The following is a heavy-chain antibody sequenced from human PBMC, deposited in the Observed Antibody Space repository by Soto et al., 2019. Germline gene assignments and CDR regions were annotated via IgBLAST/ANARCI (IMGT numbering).Heavy chain of an antibody. CDR3: SKDYSGIY. Sequence: EVQLLESGGGLVQPGGSLRLSCAASGFTFSSQAMSWVRQAPGKGLEWVSTISPSGGDTNYVDSVKGRFTISRDNSKNTRYQQMNSLRAEDAAIYYCSKDYSGIYWGQGTLVAVS. CDR1: GFTFSSQA. J-gene: IGHJ4*02. V-gene: IGHV3-23*01. CDR2: ISPSGGDT. D-gene: IGHD6-13*01.